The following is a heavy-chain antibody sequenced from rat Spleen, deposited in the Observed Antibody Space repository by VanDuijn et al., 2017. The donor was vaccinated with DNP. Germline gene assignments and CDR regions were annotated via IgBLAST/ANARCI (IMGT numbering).Heavy chain of an antibody. CDR1: GFTFSDYY. V-gene: IGHV5-20*01. CDR3: ASLNNYNWFAY. J-gene: IGHJ3*01. CDR2: ISSDGDST. Sequence: EVQLVESGGGLVQPGRSLKLSCAASGFTFSDYYMAWVRQAPTKGLEWVAYISSDGDSTNYRDSVQGRFTISRDNARSSLYLQVDSLRSEDTATYYCASLNNYNWFAYWGQGTLVTVSS. D-gene: IGHD1-10*01.